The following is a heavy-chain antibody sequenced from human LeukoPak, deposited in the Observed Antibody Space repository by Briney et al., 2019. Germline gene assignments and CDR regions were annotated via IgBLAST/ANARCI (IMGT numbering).Heavy chain of an antibody. J-gene: IGHJ3*02. V-gene: IGHV4-34*01. Sequence: SETLSLTCAVYGGSFSGYYWNWIRQPPGKGLEWIGEINHSGSTNYNPSLKSRVTISVDRSKNQFSLKLSSVTAAGTAVYYCASPSVPAAMRAFDIWGQGTMVTVSS. CDR3: ASPSVPAAMRAFDI. CDR2: INHSGST. CDR1: GGSFSGYY. D-gene: IGHD2-2*01.